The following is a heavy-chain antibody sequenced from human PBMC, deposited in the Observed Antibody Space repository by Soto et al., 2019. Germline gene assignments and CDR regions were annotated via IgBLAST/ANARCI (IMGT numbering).Heavy chain of an antibody. CDR2: INAGNGNT. J-gene: IGHJ4*02. Sequence: QVQLVQSGAEVKKPGASVKVSCKASGYTFTSYAMHWVRQAPGQRLEWMGWINAGNGNTKYSQKFQGRVTITRDTSASTAYMELSSLRSEDMAVYYCARGRIAVAGVDYWGQGTLVTVSS. CDR1: GYTFTSYA. CDR3: ARGRIAVAGVDY. D-gene: IGHD6-19*01. V-gene: IGHV1-3*01.